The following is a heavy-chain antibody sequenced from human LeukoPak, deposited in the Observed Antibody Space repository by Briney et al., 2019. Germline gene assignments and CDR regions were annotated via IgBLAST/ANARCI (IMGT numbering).Heavy chain of an antibody. J-gene: IGHJ5*02. CDR1: GFIFSSYW. CDR2: IKEDGSDK. V-gene: IGHV3-7*01. CDR3: ARVRRTNRNWFDP. Sequence: PGGSLRLSCAASGFIFSSYWMAWVRQAPGKGLEWVANIKEDGSDKNYVDSVKGRFTISRDNAKNSLSLQMNSLRAEDTAVYYCARVRRTNRNWFDPWGQGTLVTVSS. D-gene: IGHD1-14*01.